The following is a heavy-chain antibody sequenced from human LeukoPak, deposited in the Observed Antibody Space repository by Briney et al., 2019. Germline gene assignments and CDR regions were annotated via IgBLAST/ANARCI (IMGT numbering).Heavy chain of an antibody. D-gene: IGHD3-22*01. CDR2: ISSSSSYI. V-gene: IGHV3-21*01. CDR3: ARGVRTMIVVVSFDN. Sequence: KPGGSLRLSCAASGFTFSSYSMNWVRQAPGKGLEWVSSISSSSSYIYYADSVKGRFTISRDNAKNSLYLQMNSLRAEDSAVYYCARGVRTMIVVVSFDNWGQGILVTVSS. J-gene: IGHJ4*02. CDR1: GFTFSSYS.